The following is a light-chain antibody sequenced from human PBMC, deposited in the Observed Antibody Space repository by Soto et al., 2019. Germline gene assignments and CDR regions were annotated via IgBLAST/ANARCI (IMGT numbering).Light chain of an antibody. V-gene: IGLV2-14*01. Sequence: QSALTQPASVSGSPGQSITISCTGTSSDVGGYNYVSGYQQHPGKAPKLMIYDVSKRPPGVSNRFSGSKSGNTSSLTSSGLQAADEADYYCSSYTSSSTPVVFGGGTNLTVL. CDR1: SSDVGGYNY. CDR2: DVS. CDR3: SSYTSSSTPVV. J-gene: IGLJ2*01.